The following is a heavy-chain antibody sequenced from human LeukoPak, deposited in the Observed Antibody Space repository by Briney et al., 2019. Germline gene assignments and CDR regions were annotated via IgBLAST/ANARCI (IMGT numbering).Heavy chain of an antibody. Sequence: GGSLRLSCAASGFTFSDYYMSWIRQAPGKGLEGVSYISSSGSTIYYADSVKGRFTISRDNAKNSLYLQMNSLRAEDTAVYYCAREGFGELFSLSWFDPWGQGTLVTVSS. J-gene: IGHJ5*02. D-gene: IGHD3-10*01. CDR3: AREGFGELFSLSWFDP. CDR2: ISSSGSTI. V-gene: IGHV3-11*04. CDR1: GFTFSDYY.